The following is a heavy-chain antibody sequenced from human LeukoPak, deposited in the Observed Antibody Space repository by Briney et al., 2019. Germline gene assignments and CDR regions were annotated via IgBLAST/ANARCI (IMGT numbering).Heavy chain of an antibody. D-gene: IGHD6-13*01. J-gene: IGHJ2*01. V-gene: IGHV1-58*01. CDR2: IVVGSGNT. CDR3: AADSIAAAEFPDWYFDL. Sequence: SVKVSCKASGFTFTSSAVQWVRQARGQRLEWIGWIVVGSGNTNYAQKFQERVTITRDMSTSTAYMELSSLRSEDTAVYYCAADSIAAAEFPDWYFDLWGRGTLVTVSS. CDR1: GFTFTSSA.